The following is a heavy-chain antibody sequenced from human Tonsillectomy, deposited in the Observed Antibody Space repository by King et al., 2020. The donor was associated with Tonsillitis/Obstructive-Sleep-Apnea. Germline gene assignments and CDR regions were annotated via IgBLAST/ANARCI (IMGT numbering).Heavy chain of an antibody. CDR1: GFTFSSYA. V-gene: IGHV3-23*04. Sequence: DVQLVESGGGLVQPGGSLRLSCAASGFTFSSYAMSWVRQAPGKGLEWVSAISGSGGSTYYADSVKGRFTISRDNSKNTLYLQMNSLRAEDTAVYYCAKDGGIDFWSGYYSYFDYWGQGTLVTVSS. CDR3: AKDGGIDFWSGYYSYFDY. D-gene: IGHD3-3*01. J-gene: IGHJ4*02. CDR2: ISGSGGST.